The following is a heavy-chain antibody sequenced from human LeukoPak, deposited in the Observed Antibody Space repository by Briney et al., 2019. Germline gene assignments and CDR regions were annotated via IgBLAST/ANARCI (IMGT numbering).Heavy chain of an antibody. CDR1: GGSISSGGYY. J-gene: IGHJ4*02. CDR3: ARSSYGGNRGLIDY. D-gene: IGHD4-23*01. V-gene: IGHV4-30-2*01. CDR2: IYHSGST. Sequence: SETLSLTCTVSGGSISSGGYYWSWIRQPPGKGLEWIGYIYHSGSTYYNPSLKSRVTISVDRSKNQFSLKLSSVTAADTAVYYCARSSYGGNRGLIDYWGQGTLVTVSS.